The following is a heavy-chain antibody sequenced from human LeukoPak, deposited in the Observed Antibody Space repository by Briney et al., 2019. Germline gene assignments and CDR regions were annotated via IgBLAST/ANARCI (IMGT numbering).Heavy chain of an antibody. Sequence: SETLSLTCTVSGGSISSYYWSWIRQPPGKGLEWIGYIYYSGSTNYNPSLKSRVTISVDTSKNQFSLKLSSVTAADTAVYYCARVGTSSSSWYSSNWFDPWGQGTLATVSS. CDR3: ARVGTSSSSWYSSNWFDP. CDR2: IYYSGST. V-gene: IGHV4-59*01. D-gene: IGHD6-13*01. CDR1: GGSISSYY. J-gene: IGHJ5*02.